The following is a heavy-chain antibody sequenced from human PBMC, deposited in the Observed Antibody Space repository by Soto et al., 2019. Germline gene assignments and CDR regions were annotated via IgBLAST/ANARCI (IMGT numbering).Heavy chain of an antibody. D-gene: IGHD3-10*01. CDR1: GFTFSSYA. CDR3: AKVCYGSGSYPLLPLDY. Sequence: EVQLLESGGGLVQPGGSLRLSCAASGFTFSSYAMNWVRQAPGKGLEWVSVIRGSGGSTYYADSVKGRVTISRDNSQNTLYLQMNSLRAEDTAVYYCAKVCYGSGSYPLLPLDYWGQGTLVTVSS. V-gene: IGHV3-23*01. CDR2: IRGSGGST. J-gene: IGHJ4*02.